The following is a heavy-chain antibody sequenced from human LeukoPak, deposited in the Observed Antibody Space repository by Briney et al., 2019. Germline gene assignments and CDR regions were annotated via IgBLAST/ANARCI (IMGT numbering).Heavy chain of an antibody. Sequence: SGNVSCKASGYAFATYAISWVGQAPGQRLEWMGGISTYIGKAKYAQKFQGRVPLTTDTSSSTAYMELRSLGFDDPATYSCARQVAGDDSWSRLRYQYHYMDVWGKGTTVTVSS. V-gene: IGHV1-18*01. J-gene: IGHJ6*03. CDR3: ARQVAGDDSWSRLRYQYHYMDV. CDR1: GYAFATYA. D-gene: IGHD3-3*01. CDR2: ISTYIGKA.